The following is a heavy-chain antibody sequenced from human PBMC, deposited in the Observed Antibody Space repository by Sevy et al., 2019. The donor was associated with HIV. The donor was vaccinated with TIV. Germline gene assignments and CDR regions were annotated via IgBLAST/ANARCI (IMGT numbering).Heavy chain of an antibody. Sequence: GGSLRLSCAASGFTFSGNWMSWVRQAPGKGLEWVADIKEDGSEKYYVDSVKGRFTISSDNAKKSLYLQMNNLRAEDTAVYYCARDAGYCSSTSCYRGDYFDYWGQGTLVTVSS. CDR3: ARDAGYCSSTSCYRGDYFDY. D-gene: IGHD2-2*02. V-gene: IGHV3-7*01. CDR2: IKEDGSEK. CDR1: GFTFSGNW. J-gene: IGHJ4*02.